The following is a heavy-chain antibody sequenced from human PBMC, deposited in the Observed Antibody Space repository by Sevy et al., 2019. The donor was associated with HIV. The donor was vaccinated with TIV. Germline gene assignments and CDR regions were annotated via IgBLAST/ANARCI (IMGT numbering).Heavy chain of an antibody. Sequence: SETLSLTCAVYGGSTSGYFWSWVRQPPGKGLEWIGEVNHGGTTNYNPSLKSRVTISIDTSKNQFSVNVTSLTAADTAVYYCARGGPSRAVVAPGSFDPWGQGTLVTVSS. CDR1: GGSTSGYF. CDR3: ARGGPSRAVVAPGSFDP. J-gene: IGHJ5*02. D-gene: IGHD3-10*01. CDR2: VNHGGTT. V-gene: IGHV4-34*01.